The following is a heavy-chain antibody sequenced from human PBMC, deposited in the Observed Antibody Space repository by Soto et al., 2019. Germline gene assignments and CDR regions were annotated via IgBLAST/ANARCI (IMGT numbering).Heavy chain of an antibody. D-gene: IGHD5-12*01. CDR3: ARDSGYDSIDAFDI. J-gene: IGHJ3*02. V-gene: IGHV1-8*01. CDR2: MNPNSGNT. Sequence: ASVKVSCKASGYTFTSYDINWVRQATGQGLEWMGWMNPNSGNTGYAQKFQGRVTMTRNTSISTAYMELSSLRSEDTAVYYCARDSGYDSIDAFDIWGQGTMVTVSS. CDR1: GYTFTSYD.